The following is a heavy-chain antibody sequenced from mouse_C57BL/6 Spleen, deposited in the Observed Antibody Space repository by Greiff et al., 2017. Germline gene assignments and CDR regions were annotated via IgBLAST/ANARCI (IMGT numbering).Heavy chain of an antibody. CDR1: GFTFTDYY. Sequence: EVQGVESGGGLVQPGGSLSLSCAASGFTFTDYYMSWVRQPPGKALEWLGFIRNKANGYTTEYSASVKGRFTISRDNSQSIPYLQMSALRAEDSATYYCARYDYDYVGFAYWGQGTLVTVSA. D-gene: IGHD2-4*01. J-gene: IGHJ3*01. V-gene: IGHV7-3*01. CDR3: ARYDYDYVGFAY. CDR2: IRNKANGYTT.